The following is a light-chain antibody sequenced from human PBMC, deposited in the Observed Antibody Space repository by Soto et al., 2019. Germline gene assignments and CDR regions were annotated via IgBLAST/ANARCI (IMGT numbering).Light chain of an antibody. J-gene: IGKJ4*01. Sequence: EIVLTQSPGTLSLSPGERATLSCRASQSVTSSYLAWYKQKPGQAPRLLMYNAATRATGIPDRFSGSGSGTDFTLTISRLEPEYFAVYYCQQYASSLLTFGGGTKVEIK. CDR2: NAA. CDR1: QSVTSSY. CDR3: QQYASSLLT. V-gene: IGKV3-20*01.